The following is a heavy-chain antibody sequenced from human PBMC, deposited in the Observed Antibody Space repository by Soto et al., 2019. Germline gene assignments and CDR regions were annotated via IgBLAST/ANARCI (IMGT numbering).Heavy chain of an antibody. CDR1: GFTFSSYA. D-gene: IGHD3-3*01. Sequence: QPGGSLRLSCAASGFTFSSYAMSWVRQAPGKGLEWVSAISGSGGSTYYADSVKGRFTISRDNSKNTLYLQMNSLRAEDTAVYYCAKSPPDYDFWSGYPGTTYYYGMDVWGQGTTVTVSS. V-gene: IGHV3-23*01. J-gene: IGHJ6*02. CDR2: ISGSGGST. CDR3: AKSPPDYDFWSGYPGTTYYYGMDV.